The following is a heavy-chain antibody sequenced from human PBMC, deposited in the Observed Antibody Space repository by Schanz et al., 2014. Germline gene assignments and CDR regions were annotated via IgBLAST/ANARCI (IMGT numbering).Heavy chain of an antibody. J-gene: IGHJ4*02. CDR3: ARGGQGFGEPHQRLFEY. CDR1: GASVSSDNW. V-gene: IGHV4-4*02. Sequence: QVQLEESGAGLVKPSGTLSLTCAVSGASVSSDNWWNWVRQPPGKGLEWIGEIYDSGNTNYNPSPKRRVPRSVDDHKNQFSLQLTFVPAADTAVYYCARGGQGFGEPHQRLFEYWGPGTLVTVSS. CDR2: IYDSGNT. D-gene: IGHD3-10*01.